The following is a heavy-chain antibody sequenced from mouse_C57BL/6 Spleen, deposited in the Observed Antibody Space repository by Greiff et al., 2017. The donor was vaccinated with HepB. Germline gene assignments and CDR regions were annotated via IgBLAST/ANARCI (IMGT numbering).Heavy chain of an antibody. V-gene: IGHV5-4*01. D-gene: IGHD2-2*01. CDR3: ARDLVTTRVYFDY. Sequence: EVQVVESGGGLVKPGGSLKLSCAASGFTFSSYAMSWVRQTPEKRLEWVATISDGGSYTYYPDNVKGRFTISRDNAKNNLYLQMSHLKSEDTAMYYCARDLVTTRVYFDYWGQGTTLTVSS. CDR2: ISDGGSYT. CDR1: GFTFSSYA. J-gene: IGHJ2*01.